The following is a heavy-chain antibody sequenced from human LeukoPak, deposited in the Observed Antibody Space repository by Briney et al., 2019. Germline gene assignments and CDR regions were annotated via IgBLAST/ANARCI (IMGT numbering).Heavy chain of an antibody. CDR1: GGSISSYY. Sequence: SETLSLTCTVSGGSISSYYWSWIRQPAGKGLEWIGRIYTSGSTNYNPSLKSRVTMSVDPSKNHFSLKLSSVTAADTAVYYCAREGSKAWFDPWGQGTLVTVSS. J-gene: IGHJ5*02. CDR2: IYTSGST. V-gene: IGHV4-4*07. CDR3: AREGSKAWFDP.